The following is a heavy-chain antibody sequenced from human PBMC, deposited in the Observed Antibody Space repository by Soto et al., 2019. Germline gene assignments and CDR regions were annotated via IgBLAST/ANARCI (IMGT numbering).Heavy chain of an antibody. CDR3: ARAGFVSGWNEFSGMDV. J-gene: IGHJ6*02. Sequence: VQLVQSGAEVRKPGSSVKVSCPVSGVTFSTSTITWVRQAPGQGLEWMGSIIPILGTAKSTQKFQGRVTITADESASVAYMELSSLTSEDTAVYYCARAGFVSGWNEFSGMDVWGQGTTVTFSS. V-gene: IGHV1-69*11. D-gene: IGHD6-19*01. CDR1: GVTFSTST. CDR2: IIPILGTA.